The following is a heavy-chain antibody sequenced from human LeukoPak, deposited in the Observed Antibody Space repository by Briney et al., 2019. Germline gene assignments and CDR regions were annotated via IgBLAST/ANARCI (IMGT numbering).Heavy chain of an antibody. Sequence: ASAKVSCKASGYTFTSYGINWVRQAPGQGLEWMGWISTYNCYTNYAQNLQGRVTMTTDTSASTVYLELRSLRSDDTAVYYCARTPPPTIVGAHYFDYWGQGTLVTVSS. J-gene: IGHJ4*02. CDR3: ARTPPPTIVGAHYFDY. V-gene: IGHV1-18*01. D-gene: IGHD1-26*01. CDR1: GYTFTSYG. CDR2: ISTYNCYT.